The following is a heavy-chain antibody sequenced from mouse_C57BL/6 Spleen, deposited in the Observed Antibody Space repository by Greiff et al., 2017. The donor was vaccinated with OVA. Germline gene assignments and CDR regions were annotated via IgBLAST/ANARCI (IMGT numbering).Heavy chain of an antibody. CDR2: IDPSDSET. Sequence: QVQRQQPGAELVRPGSSVKLSCKASGYTFTSYWIQFVNPHPIQGLAVIGNIDPSDSETHYNQKFKDKATLTVDKSSSTAYMQLSSLTSEDSAVYYCARTTTVAIDYWGQGTTLTVSS. CDR1: GYTFTSYW. CDR3: ARTTTVAIDY. V-gene: IGHV1-52*01. J-gene: IGHJ2*01. D-gene: IGHD1-1*01.